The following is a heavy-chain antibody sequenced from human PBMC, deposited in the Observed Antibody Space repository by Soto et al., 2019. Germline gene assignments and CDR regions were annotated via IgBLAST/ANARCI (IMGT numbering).Heavy chain of an antibody. CDR2: IYYSGST. J-gene: IGHJ4*02. CDR1: GGSISSYN. CDR3: ARVQAGTIDY. D-gene: IGHD1-1*01. Sequence: TLSLTCTVSGGSISSYNWSWLRQPPGKGLEWIGYIYYSGSTNYNPSLKSRVTISVDTSKNQFSLKLSSVSAADTAMYYCARVQAGTIDYWGQGALVTVSS. V-gene: IGHV4-59*01.